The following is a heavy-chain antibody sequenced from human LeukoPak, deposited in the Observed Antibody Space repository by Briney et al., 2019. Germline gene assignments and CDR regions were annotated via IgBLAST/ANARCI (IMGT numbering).Heavy chain of an antibody. CDR1: GFTFSSYS. CDR3: SRGGTDDPFNS. D-gene: IGHD1-1*01. CDR2: ISPRSDYI. J-gene: IGHJ4*02. V-gene: IGHV3-21*01. Sequence: GGSLRLSCAASGFTFSSYSMNWVRQAPGKGLEWVSSISPRSDYIYYADSLRGRFTIPRDNAKDSLYLQMNSLRAEDTAVYYCSRGGTDDPFNSWSQGTLVTVSS.